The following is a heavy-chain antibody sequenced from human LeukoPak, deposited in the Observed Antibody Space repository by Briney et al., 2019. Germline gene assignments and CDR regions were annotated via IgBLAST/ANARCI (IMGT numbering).Heavy chain of an antibody. D-gene: IGHD6-19*01. V-gene: IGHV3-23*01. CDR3: AKEPAAGIAVAGPSFDY. CDR2: ISDRGGST. J-gene: IGHJ4*02. CDR1: GFTFSSYW. Sequence: PGGSLRLSCAASGFTFSSYWMHWVRQGPGKGLVWVSAISDRGGSTYYADSVKGRFTISRDNSKNTLYLQMNSLRAEDTAVYYCAKEPAAGIAVAGPSFDYWGQGTLVTVSS.